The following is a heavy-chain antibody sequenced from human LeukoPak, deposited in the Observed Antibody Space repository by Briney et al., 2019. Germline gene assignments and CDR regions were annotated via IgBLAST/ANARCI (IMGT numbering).Heavy chain of an antibody. CDR1: GGSITTYW. CDR2: MFYTGST. D-gene: IGHD3-16*01. Sequence: PSETLSLTCAVSGGSITTYWWSWIWQPPGKGLEWIAYMFYTGSTNYNPSLKSRVTISVDTSKNQVSLKLSSVTAADTAVYYCARHYSIAGGRLSGYWLDPWGQGALVTVSS. V-gene: IGHV4-59*08. J-gene: IGHJ5*02. CDR3: ARHYSIAGGRLSGYWLDP.